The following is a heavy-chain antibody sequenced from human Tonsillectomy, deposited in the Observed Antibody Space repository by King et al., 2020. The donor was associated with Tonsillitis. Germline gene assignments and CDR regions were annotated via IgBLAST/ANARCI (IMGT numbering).Heavy chain of an antibody. CDR2: ISGGGGTT. CDR3: AKDRLEWELPNYFFDL. Sequence: VQLVESGGGLVQPGGSLRLSCAASGFTFSNYAMSWVRQTPGKGLEWVLAISGGGGTTYYTDSVKGRFTISRDNSKNTLYLQMNSLRAEDTAVYYCAKDRLEWELPNYFFDLWGQGTLVTVSS. D-gene: IGHD1-26*01. V-gene: IGHV3-23*04. CDR1: GFTFSNYA. J-gene: IGHJ4*02.